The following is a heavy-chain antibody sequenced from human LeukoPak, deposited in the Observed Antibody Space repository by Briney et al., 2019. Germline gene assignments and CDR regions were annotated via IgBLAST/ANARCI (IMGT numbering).Heavy chain of an antibody. D-gene: IGHD3-10*01. Sequence: GGSLRLSCAASGFTISRSAMHWVRQAPGKGLEGVAAISYDGISKYYADSVKGRFTISRGNSKNTLYPQMNSLRAEDTAVYYCARVLFGELSLPPDYWGQGTLVTVSS. CDR2: ISYDGISK. CDR1: GFTISRSA. V-gene: IGHV3-30-3*01. CDR3: ARVLFGELSLPPDY. J-gene: IGHJ4*02.